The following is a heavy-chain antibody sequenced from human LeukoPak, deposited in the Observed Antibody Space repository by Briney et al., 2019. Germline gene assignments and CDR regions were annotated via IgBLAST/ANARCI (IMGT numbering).Heavy chain of an antibody. CDR3: ARHMVRGVIMDAFDI. D-gene: IGHD3-10*01. CDR2: IYPGDSYM. J-gene: IGHJ3*02. Sequence: GESLKISCKASGYSFTNYWIGWVRQMPGKGLEWIVIIYPGDSYMRYSPSFQGQVTISADKSISTAYLQWSSLKASDTAMYYCARHMVRGVIMDAFDICGQGTMVTVSS. V-gene: IGHV5-51*01. CDR1: GYSFTNYW.